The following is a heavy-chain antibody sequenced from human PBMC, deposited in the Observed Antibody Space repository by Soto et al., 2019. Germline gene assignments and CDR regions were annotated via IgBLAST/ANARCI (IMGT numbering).Heavy chain of an antibody. CDR1: GYTFTGYY. Sequence: ASVKVSCKASGYTFTGYYMHWVRQAPGQGLEWMGWINPNSGGTNYAQKFQGWVTMTRDTSISTAYMELSRLRSDDTAVYYCARDPMVRGVVEGYYFDYWGQGTLVTVSS. V-gene: IGHV1-2*04. D-gene: IGHD3-10*01. J-gene: IGHJ4*02. CDR3: ARDPMVRGVVEGYYFDY. CDR2: INPNSGGT.